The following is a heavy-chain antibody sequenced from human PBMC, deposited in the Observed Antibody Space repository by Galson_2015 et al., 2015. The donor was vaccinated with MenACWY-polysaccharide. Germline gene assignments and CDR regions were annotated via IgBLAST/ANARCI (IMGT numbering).Heavy chain of an antibody. J-gene: IGHJ3*02. CDR2: TYRGSN. D-gene: IGHD2-15*01. V-gene: IGHV6-1*01. CDR3: ARGAYSSFDI. Sequence: CAISGDSVSNNRVARNWFRQSPSRGLEWLGRTYRGSNQYAASMRGRIAINSDTSTNQFSLQLSSVTPEDTGLYYCARGAYSSFDIWGQGTMVTVSS. CDR1: GDSVSNNRVA.